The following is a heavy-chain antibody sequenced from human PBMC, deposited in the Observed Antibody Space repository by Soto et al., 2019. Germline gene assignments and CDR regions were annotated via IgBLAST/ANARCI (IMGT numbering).Heavy chain of an antibody. V-gene: IGHV3-23*01. CDR1: GFTFSSYA. Sequence: GGSLRLSCAASGFTFSSYAMSWVRQAPGKGLEWVSAISGSGGSTYYADSVKGRFTISRDNSKNTLYLQMNSLRAEDTAVYYCAKGATGTTIYYYYMDVWGKGTTVTVSS. J-gene: IGHJ6*03. CDR2: ISGSGGST. D-gene: IGHD1-7*01. CDR3: AKGATGTTIYYYYMDV.